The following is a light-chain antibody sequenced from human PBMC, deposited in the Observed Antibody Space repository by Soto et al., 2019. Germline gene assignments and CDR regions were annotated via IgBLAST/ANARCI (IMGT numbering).Light chain of an antibody. CDR2: GAS. Sequence: EIVLTQSPGTLSLSPGERATLSCRASQSVGSTLAWYQQKPGQPPRLLIYGASTRATGIPDRFSGSGSGTDFTLTISRLEPEDFALYYCQQYGFSLPFGQGTKVEIK. CDR3: QQYGFSLP. CDR1: QSVGST. V-gene: IGKV3-20*01. J-gene: IGKJ1*01.